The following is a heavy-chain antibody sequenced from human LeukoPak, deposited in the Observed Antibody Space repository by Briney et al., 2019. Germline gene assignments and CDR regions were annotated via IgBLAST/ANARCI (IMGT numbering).Heavy chain of an antibody. V-gene: IGHV1-2*02. D-gene: IGHD2-2*01. CDR2: ITPNSGGT. Sequence: ASVKVSCKASGYTFTGYYMHWVRQAPGQGLEWMGWITPNSGGTNYAQKFQGRVTMARDTSISTAYMELSRLRSDDTAVYYCARDGAVPAAMYVDYWGQGTLVTVSS. CDR3: ARDGAVPAAMYVDY. CDR1: GYTFTGYY. J-gene: IGHJ4*02.